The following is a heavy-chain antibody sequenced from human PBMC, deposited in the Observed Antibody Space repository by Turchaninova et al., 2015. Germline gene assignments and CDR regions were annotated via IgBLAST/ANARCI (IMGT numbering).Heavy chain of an antibody. CDR2: INHSGIT. Sequence: QVQLQQWGAGLLKPSETLSLTCAVYGGSFSGYYGSWVRQPPGKGLEWIGEINHSGITNYNPSLKSRVTISVDTSKNQFSLKLSSVTAADTAVYYCAIGLYVSSRDYWGQGTLVTVSS. D-gene: IGHD3-16*01. J-gene: IGHJ4*02. CDR1: GGSFSGYY. CDR3: AIGLYVSSRDY. V-gene: IGHV4-34*01.